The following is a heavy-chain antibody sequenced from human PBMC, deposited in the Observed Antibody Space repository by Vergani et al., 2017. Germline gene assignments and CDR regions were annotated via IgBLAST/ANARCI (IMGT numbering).Heavy chain of an antibody. CDR2: ISGSGGST. D-gene: IGHD3-10*01. V-gene: IGHV3-23*01. CDR1: GFTFSSYA. J-gene: IGHJ4*02. Sequence: EVQLLESGGGLVQPGGSLRLSCAASGFTFSSYAMSWVRQAPGKGLEWVSAISGSGGSTYYADSVKGRFTISRDNSKNTLYLQMNSLRAEDTAVYYCAKDSKRDDMVRGTYYFEDWGQGTLVTVSS. CDR3: AKDSKRDDMVRGTYYFED.